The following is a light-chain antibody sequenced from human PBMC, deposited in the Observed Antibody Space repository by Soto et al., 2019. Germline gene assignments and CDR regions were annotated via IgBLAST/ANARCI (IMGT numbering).Light chain of an antibody. V-gene: IGKV3-15*01. CDR3: HQYKNWLALT. CDR2: DAS. CDR1: QTVSTN. J-gene: IGKJ4*01. Sequence: EIVMTQSPATLSVSPGERATLSCRASQTVSTNLAWYQPKPGQAPRLLIYDASTRAAGIPVRFRGSGSGTEFTLTISSLQSEDSAVYYCHQYKNWLALTFGGGTKVDIK.